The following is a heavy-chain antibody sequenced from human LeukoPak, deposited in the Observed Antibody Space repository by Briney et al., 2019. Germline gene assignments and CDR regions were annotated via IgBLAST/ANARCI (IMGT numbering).Heavy chain of an antibody. V-gene: IGHV1-46*01. Sequence: ASVKVSCKASGYTFTSYYMHWVRQAPGQGLEWMGIINPSGGSTSYAQKFQGGVTMTRDTSTSTVYMELSSLRSEDTAVYYCARAGETLLIAAAGFDYWGQGTLVTVSS. CDR1: GYTFTSYY. CDR2: INPSGGST. CDR3: ARAGETLLIAAAGFDY. J-gene: IGHJ4*02. D-gene: IGHD6-13*01.